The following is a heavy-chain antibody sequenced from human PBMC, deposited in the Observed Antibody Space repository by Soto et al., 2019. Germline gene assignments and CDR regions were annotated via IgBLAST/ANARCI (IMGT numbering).Heavy chain of an antibody. Sequence: QVQLQQWGAGLLKPSETLSLTCAVYGGTFSGYYWTWIRQPPGTGLEWIGEINNSGSTNYNPSLKSRVIISVDTSKNQFSLKLTSVTAADTAVYYCARDKITGLFDYWGQGTLVTVSS. CDR1: GGTFSGYY. CDR2: INNSGST. CDR3: ARDKITGLFDY. J-gene: IGHJ4*02. V-gene: IGHV4-34*01. D-gene: IGHD2-8*02.